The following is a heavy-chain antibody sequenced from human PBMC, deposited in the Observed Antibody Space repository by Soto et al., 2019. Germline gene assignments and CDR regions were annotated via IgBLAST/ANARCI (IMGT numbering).Heavy chain of an antibody. D-gene: IGHD5-12*01. V-gene: IGHV3-30*18. CDR1: GFTFKNYG. CDR3: AKGSGFDFDY. Sequence: QVQLVESGGGVVQPGMSLRLSCVASGFTFKNYGMHWVRQAPGKGLEWVACLSSDGSGEDYLDSVRGRFIISRDKSKDTMYLNMNSLRVEDTDVYYCAKGSGFDFDYWGQGNPVIVSS. CDR2: LSSDGSGE. J-gene: IGHJ4*02.